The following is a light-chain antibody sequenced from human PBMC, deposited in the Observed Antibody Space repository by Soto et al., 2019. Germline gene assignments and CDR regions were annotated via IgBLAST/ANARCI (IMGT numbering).Light chain of an antibody. V-gene: IGLV2-14*01. J-gene: IGLJ1*01. Sequence: QSALTQPASVSGSHGRSITISCTGTASEVGGYNYVSWYQQHPGKAPKLMIHAVSNRPSGISSRFSGSKSGNTASLTISGLQSEDEADYFCCSYTSRTTYVFGTGTKFTVL. CDR1: ASEVGGYNY. CDR3: CSYTSRTTYV. CDR2: AVS.